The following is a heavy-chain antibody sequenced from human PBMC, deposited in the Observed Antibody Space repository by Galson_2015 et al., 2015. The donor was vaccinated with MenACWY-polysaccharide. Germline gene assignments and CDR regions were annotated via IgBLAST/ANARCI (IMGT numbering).Heavy chain of an antibody. Sequence: SLRLSCAASRFTCGDTHLSWIRQGPGTGLEWASSPSSRAGIIYHAVSVQGRLSLSRGNAKNSLFLQMNSLRAEDTAVYYCARAAWLDFWGQGTLVTVSS. V-gene: IGHV3-11*01. CDR2: PSSRAGII. D-gene: IGHD5-24*01. CDR1: RFTCGDTH. J-gene: IGHJ4*02. CDR3: ARAAWLDF.